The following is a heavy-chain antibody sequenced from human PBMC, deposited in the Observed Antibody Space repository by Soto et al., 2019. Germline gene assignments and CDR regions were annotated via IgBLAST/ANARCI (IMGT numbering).Heavy chain of an antibody. CDR1: GFTFDIYA. Sequence: EVQLVDSGGGLVQPGRSLRLSCAASGFTFDIYAMHWVRQAPGNGLEWVSSISWNSATRGYADSVKGRFTISRDNAKNSLYLQMDSLRTEDTAFYYCAKELGGYSYGYELDHWGQGTLVAVSS. CDR3: AKELGGYSYGYELDH. D-gene: IGHD5-18*01. CDR2: ISWNSATR. V-gene: IGHV3-9*01. J-gene: IGHJ4*02.